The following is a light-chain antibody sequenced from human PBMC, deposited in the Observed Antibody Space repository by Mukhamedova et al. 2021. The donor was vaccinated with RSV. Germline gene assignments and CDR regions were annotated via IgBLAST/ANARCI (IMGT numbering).Light chain of an antibody. Sequence: YVSWYQQHPGKVPKLIIYEVSNRPSGISNRFSGSKSGNTASLTISGLQAEDEADYHCSSYSSGGTYDIFGGGTKLTVL. CDR2: EVS. J-gene: IGLJ2*01. CDR1: Y. V-gene: IGLV2-14*01. CDR3: SSYSSGGTYDI.